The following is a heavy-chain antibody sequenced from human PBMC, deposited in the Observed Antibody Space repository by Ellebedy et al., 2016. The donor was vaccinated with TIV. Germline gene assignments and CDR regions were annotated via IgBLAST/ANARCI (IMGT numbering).Heavy chain of an antibody. Sequence: AASVKVSCKASGYTFTSYYMHWVRQAPGQGLEWLGILNPSGGSTTYAQKFQGRVTMTRDTSTSTVYMELSSLRSEDTAVYYCARDPSWWYFDLWGRGTLVTVSS. CDR3: ARDPSWWYFDL. CDR1: GYTFTSYY. CDR2: LNPSGGST. J-gene: IGHJ2*01. V-gene: IGHV1-46*01.